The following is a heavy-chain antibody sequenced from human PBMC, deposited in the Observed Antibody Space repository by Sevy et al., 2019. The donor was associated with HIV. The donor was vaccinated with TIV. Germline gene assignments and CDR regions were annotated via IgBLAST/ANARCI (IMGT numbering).Heavy chain of an antibody. Sequence: GGSLRLSFAASGFTFNTYTMNWVRQAPGEGLEWVSSISSSGNYIYYADSVKGRFTISRDNAKNSLFLQMNNLRAEDTAVYYCARPYGSGSWEAFDIWGQGTMVIVSS. V-gene: IGHV3-21*01. J-gene: IGHJ3*02. CDR2: ISSSGNYI. CDR3: ARPYGSGSWEAFDI. CDR1: GFTFNTYT. D-gene: IGHD3-10*01.